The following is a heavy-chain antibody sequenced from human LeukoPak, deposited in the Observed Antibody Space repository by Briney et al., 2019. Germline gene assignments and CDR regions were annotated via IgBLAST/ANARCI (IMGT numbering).Heavy chain of an antibody. D-gene: IGHD1-26*01. CDR2: INHSGST. CDR1: GGSFSGYY. V-gene: IGHV4-34*01. CDR3: ASLVGAARWFDP. Sequence: PSETLSLTCAVYGGSFSGYYWSWIRQPPGKGLEWIGEINHSGSTNYNPSLKSRVTISLDTSKNQFSLKLSSVTAADTAVYYCASLVGAARWFDPWGQGTLVTVSS. J-gene: IGHJ5*02.